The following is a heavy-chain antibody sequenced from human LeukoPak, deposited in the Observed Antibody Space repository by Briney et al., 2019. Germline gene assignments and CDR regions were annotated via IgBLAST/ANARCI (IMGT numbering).Heavy chain of an antibody. J-gene: IGHJ3*02. CDR3: ARRYYYDSSGSSAFDI. D-gene: IGHD3-22*01. CDR1: GGAISSSSYY. Sequence: SETLSLTCTVSGGAISSSSYYWGWIRQPPGKGLEGFGCIYYSGSTYYTPSLKSRVTISVDTSKNQFSLKLSSVTAADTAVYYCARRYYYDSSGSSAFDIWGQGTMVTVSS. CDR2: IYYSGST. V-gene: IGHV4-39*01.